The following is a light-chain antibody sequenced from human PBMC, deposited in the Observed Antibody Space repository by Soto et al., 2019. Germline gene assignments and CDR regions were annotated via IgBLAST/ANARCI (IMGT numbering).Light chain of an antibody. V-gene: IGKV3D-15*02. CDR3: QQYGSSPWT. J-gene: IGKJ1*01. CDR1: QSVSSN. CDR2: SAS. Sequence: EIMMMQSPATMYVYPGEDATLSCRASQSVSSNLAWYQQKPGQAPRLLIYSASTRATGIPARFSGSGSGTDFTLTISRLEPEDFAVYYCQQYGSSPWTFGQGTKVDIK.